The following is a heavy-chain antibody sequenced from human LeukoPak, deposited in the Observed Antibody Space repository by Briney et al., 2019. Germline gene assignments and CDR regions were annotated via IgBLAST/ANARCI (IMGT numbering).Heavy chain of an antibody. V-gene: IGHV4-34*01. CDR1: GGSFSGYY. CDR2: INHSGST. J-gene: IGHJ6*02. CDR3: ARDPMYYYDSSGYYFHYYGMDV. D-gene: IGHD3-22*01. Sequence: PSETLSLTCAVYGGSFSGYYWSWIRQPPGKGLEWIGEINHSGSTNYNPSLKSRVTISVDTSKNQFSLKLSSVTAADTAVYYCARDPMYYYDSSGYYFHYYGMDVWGQGTTVTVSS.